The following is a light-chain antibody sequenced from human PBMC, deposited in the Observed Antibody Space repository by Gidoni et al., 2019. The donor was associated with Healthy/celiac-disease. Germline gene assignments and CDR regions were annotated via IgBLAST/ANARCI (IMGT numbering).Light chain of an antibody. J-gene: IGLJ2*01. CDR3: GTWDSSLSAVV. CDR2: ENN. V-gene: IGLV1-51*02. Sequence: QSVLTQPPSVSAAPGPKVTISCSGSSSNIGNNYVSWYQQLPGTDPKLLIYENNKRPSGIPDRFSGSKSGTSATLGITGLQTGDEADYYCGTWDSSLSAVVFGGGTKLTVL. CDR1: SSNIGNNY.